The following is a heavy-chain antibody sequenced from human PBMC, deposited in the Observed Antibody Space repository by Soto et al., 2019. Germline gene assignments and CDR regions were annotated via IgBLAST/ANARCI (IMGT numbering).Heavy chain of an antibody. D-gene: IGHD4-17*01. J-gene: IGHJ6*02. CDR1: GFTFSSYS. CDR3: ARELPTVTTGYYYYGMDV. CDR2: ISSSSSYI. V-gene: IGHV3-21*01. Sequence: GGSLRLSCAASGFTFSSYSMNWVRQAPGKGLEWVSSISSSSSYIYYADSVKGRFTISRDNAKNSLYLQMNSLRAEDTALYYCARELPTVTTGYYYYGMDVWGQGTMVTVSS.